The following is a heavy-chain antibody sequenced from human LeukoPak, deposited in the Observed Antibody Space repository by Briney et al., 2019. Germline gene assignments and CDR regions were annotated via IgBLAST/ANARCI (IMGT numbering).Heavy chain of an antibody. D-gene: IGHD6-19*01. V-gene: IGHV3-30-3*01. Sequence: GGSLRLSCAASGFTFSSYAMHWVRQAPGKGLEWVAVISYDGSNKYYADSVKGRFTISRDNSKNTLYLQMNSLRAEDTAVYYCARDWSSSGLYYFDYWGQGTLVTVSS. CDR2: ISYDGSNK. CDR1: GFTFSSYA. J-gene: IGHJ4*02. CDR3: ARDWSSSGLYYFDY.